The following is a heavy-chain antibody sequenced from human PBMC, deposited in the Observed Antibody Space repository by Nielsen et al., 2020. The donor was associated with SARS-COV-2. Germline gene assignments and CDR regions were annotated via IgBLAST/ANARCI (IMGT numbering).Heavy chain of an antibody. J-gene: IGHJ4*02. CDR2: ISAYNGNT. CDR1: GYTFTSYG. CDR3: ARDPGEMGATTNKYFDY. D-gene: IGHD1-26*01. V-gene: IGHV1-18*01. Sequence: ASVKVSCKASGYTFTSYGISWVRQAPGQGLEWMGWISAYNGNTNYAQKLQGRVTMTTDTSTSTAYIELRSLRSDDTAVYYCARDPGEMGATTNKYFDYWGQGTLVTVSS.